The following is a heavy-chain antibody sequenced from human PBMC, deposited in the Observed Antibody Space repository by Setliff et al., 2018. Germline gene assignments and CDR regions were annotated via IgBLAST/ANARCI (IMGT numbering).Heavy chain of an antibody. CDR1: GFTFSNYW. CDR2: IKQDGSEK. CDR3: ARVGVFGGGYFDF. D-gene: IGHD3-16*01. V-gene: IGHV3-7*01. J-gene: IGHJ4*02. Sequence: GGSLRLSCEASGFTFSNYWMSWVRQTAGKGLEWVANIKQDGSEKYYVDSVKGRFTISRDNAQNSLYLQMNSLRAEDTAVYYCARVGVFGGGYFDFWGQGTLVTVSS.